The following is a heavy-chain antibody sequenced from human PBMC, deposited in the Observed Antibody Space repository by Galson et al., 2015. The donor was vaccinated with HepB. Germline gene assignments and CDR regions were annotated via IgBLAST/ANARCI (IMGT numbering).Heavy chain of an antibody. CDR3: ARGGVIAAAGDSDY. CDR1: GFTFSSYG. J-gene: IGHJ4*02. V-gene: IGHV3-33*08. CDR2: IWYDGSNK. Sequence: SLRLSCAASGFTFSSYGMHWVRQAPGKGLEWVAVIWYDGSNKYYADSVKGRFTISRDNSKNTLYLQMNSLRAEDTAVYYCARGGVIAAAGDSDYWGQGTLVTVSS. D-gene: IGHD6-13*01.